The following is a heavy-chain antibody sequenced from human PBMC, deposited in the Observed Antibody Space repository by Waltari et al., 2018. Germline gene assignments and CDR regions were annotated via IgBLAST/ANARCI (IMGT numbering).Heavy chain of an antibody. CDR1: GGSISTYY. J-gene: IGHJ4*02. V-gene: IGHV4-59*01. Sequence: QVQLQESGPGLVKPSETLSLTCTVSGGSISTYYWSWIRQPPGKELEWSGYTYYRGSSNHNPSLKSRVTISVDTSKNQVSLELSSGTAADTAVYYCARIPPSSGYYPGLDYWGQGTLVTVSS. CDR2: TYYRGSS. D-gene: IGHD3-22*01. CDR3: ARIPPSSGYYPGLDY.